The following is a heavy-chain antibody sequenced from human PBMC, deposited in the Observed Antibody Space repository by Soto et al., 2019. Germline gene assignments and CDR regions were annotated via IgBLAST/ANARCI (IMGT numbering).Heavy chain of an antibody. V-gene: IGHV3-7*01. CDR2: IKQDGSEN. Sequence: PGGSLRLSCAASGFTFSSYWMSWVRQAPGKGLEWVANIKQDGSENYYVDSVKGRFTISRDNAKNSLYLQMNSLRAEDTALYYCARDPRGYSGMVYFDYWGQGTLVTVSS. CDR3: ARDPRGYSGMVYFDY. D-gene: IGHD6-25*01. J-gene: IGHJ4*02. CDR1: GFTFSSYW.